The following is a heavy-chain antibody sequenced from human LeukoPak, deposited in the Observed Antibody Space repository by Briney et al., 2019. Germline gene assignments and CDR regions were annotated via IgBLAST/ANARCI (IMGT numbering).Heavy chain of an antibody. Sequence: SETLSLTCTVSGGSISGYYWSWIRQPAGKGLEWIGRVYTSGSTNYNPSLKSRVTMSIDTSKNQLSLNLSSVTAADTAVYYCAKSPSGRGGYNWFDPWGQGTLVTVSS. J-gene: IGHJ5*02. CDR3: AKSPSGRGGYNWFDP. D-gene: IGHD3-16*01. CDR2: VYTSGST. CDR1: GGSISGYY. V-gene: IGHV4-4*07.